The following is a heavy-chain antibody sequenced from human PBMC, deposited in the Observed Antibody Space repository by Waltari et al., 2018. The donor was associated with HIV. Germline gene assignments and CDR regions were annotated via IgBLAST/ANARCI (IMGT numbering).Heavy chain of an antibody. J-gene: IGHJ6*02. CDR1: GGPLGIGPYS. V-gene: IGHV4-31*03. Sequence: QVQLQESGPGLVRPPQTLSLTCTVSGGPLGIGPYSWSWTRQHPGKGLEWIGYIYDSGYTFYNPTLKSRVAMSVETSKNQFSLRLNSVTAADTAVYYCARGWDTARVAGDYFGMDVWGQGTTVTVSS. D-gene: IGHD5-18*01. CDR3: ARGWDTARVAGDYFGMDV. CDR2: IYDSGYT.